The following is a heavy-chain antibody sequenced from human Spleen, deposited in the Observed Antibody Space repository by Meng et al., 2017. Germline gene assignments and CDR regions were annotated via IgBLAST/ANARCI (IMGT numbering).Heavy chain of an antibody. D-gene: IGHD2-21*02. CDR1: GFPFSVYS. V-gene: IGHV3-21*01. CDR3: ARENGGDCGGY. Sequence: GESLKIPCAASGFPFSVYSMNWVRQAPGKGLEWVSSISRSGTYIYYADSVKGRFTISRDKARNSLYLHMDSLTAEDTAVCYCARENGGDCGGYWGQGNQV. CDR2: ISRSGTYI. J-gene: IGHJ4*02.